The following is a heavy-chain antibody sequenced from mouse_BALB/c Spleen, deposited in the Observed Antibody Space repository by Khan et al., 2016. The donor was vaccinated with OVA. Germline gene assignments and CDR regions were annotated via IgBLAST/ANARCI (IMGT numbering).Heavy chain of an antibody. J-gene: IGHJ3*01. V-gene: IGHV5-6*01. CDR1: GFSFSSYS. CDR2: ISSGGDYT. D-gene: IGHD4-1*01. Sequence: EVELVESGGDLVKPGGSLKLSCAASGFSFSSYSMSWVRQTPDKMLEWVATISSGGDYTYYPDIVKGRFTISRDNAKNTLYLQMSSLKSEDTCTKYCASHLTGSFDYWGEGTLGSGSA. CDR3: ASHLTGSFDY.